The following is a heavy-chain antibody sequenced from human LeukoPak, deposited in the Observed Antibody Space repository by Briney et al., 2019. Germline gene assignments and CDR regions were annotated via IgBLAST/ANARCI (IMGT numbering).Heavy chain of an antibody. Sequence: GGSLRLSCAASGFTVSSNYMSWVRQAPGKGLEWVSVIYSGGSTYYADSVKGRFTISRHNSKNTLYLQMNSLRAEDTAVYYCASGIGYYDSSGYYKLDWGQGTMVTVSS. D-gene: IGHD3-22*01. V-gene: IGHV3-53*04. CDR3: ASGIGYYDSSGYYKLD. CDR1: GFTVSSNY. CDR2: IYSGGST. J-gene: IGHJ3*01.